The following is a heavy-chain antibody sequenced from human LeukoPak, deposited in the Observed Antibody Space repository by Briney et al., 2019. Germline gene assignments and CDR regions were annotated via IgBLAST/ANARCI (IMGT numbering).Heavy chain of an antibody. V-gene: IGHV1-69*04. Sequence: GSSVKVSCKASGGTFSSYAISWVRQAPGQGLEWMGRIIPIFGIANYAQKFQGRVTITADKSTSTAYMELSSPRSEDTAVYYCARESTSADFDYWGQGTLVTVSS. CDR2: IIPIFGIA. CDR3: ARESTSADFDY. J-gene: IGHJ4*02. CDR1: GGTFSSYA.